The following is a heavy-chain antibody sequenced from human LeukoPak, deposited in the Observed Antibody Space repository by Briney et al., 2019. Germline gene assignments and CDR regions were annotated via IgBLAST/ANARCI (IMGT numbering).Heavy chain of an antibody. D-gene: IGHD3-22*01. CDR1: GFTFSDYY. Sequence: GGSLRLSCAASGFTFSDYYMSWIRQAPGKGLEWVSGISTSSSYTKYADSVKGRFTISRDNAKNSLYLQMNSLRAEDRAVYYCARDRTYDSSGYYTDYWGQGALVIVSS. J-gene: IGHJ4*02. CDR3: ARDRTYDSSGYYTDY. CDR2: ISTSSSYT. V-gene: IGHV3-11*06.